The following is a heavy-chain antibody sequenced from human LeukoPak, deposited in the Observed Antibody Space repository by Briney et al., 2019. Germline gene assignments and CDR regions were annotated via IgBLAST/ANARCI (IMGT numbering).Heavy chain of an antibody. CDR3: ARYDFWSAYYPFDY. J-gene: IGHJ4*02. V-gene: IGHV1-18*01. CDR1: GYTFTSYG. D-gene: IGHD3-3*01. CDR2: ISAYNGNT. Sequence: ASVKVSCKASGYTFTSYGISWVRQAPGHGLEWMGWISAYNGNTNYPQKLQGGDTINKDTSTSTAYMEPESLRCDDTAVYYCARYDFWSAYYPFDYLGQGTLVTVSS.